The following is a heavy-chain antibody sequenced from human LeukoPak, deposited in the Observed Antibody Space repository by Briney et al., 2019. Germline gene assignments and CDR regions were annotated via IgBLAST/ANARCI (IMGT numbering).Heavy chain of an antibody. CDR3: ARANPVYGDFDY. CDR1: GLAVSDNY. Sequence: GGSLRLSCAVSGLAVSDNYMSWVRQAPGKGLEGVSLIFPNGNTYYADFVQGRFSISRDNSRNPLFLDMSSLRAEDTAVFFCARANPVYGDFDYWGQGTLVTVSS. V-gene: IGHV3-53*01. D-gene: IGHD4-17*01. CDR2: IFPNGNT. J-gene: IGHJ4*02.